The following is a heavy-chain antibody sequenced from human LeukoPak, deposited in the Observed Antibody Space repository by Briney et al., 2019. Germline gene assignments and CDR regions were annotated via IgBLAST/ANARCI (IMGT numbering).Heavy chain of an antibody. CDR1: GFTVSSNY. CDR3: AREGYYYMDV. V-gene: IGHV3-53*01. Sequence: GGSLRLSCAASGFTVSSNYMSWVRQAPGKGLEWVSVIYSGGSTYYADTVKGRFTISRDNSKNTLYFQMNSLRAEDTAVYYCAREGYYYMDVWGKGTTVTVSS. CDR2: IYSGGST. J-gene: IGHJ6*03.